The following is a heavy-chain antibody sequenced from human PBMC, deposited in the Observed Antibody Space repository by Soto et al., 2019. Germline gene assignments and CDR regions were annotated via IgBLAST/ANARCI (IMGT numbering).Heavy chain of an antibody. V-gene: IGHV3-7*01. D-gene: IGHD6-13*01. CDR2: IKQDGSDN. CDR1: GFTFSNYW. J-gene: IGHJ3*01. Sequence: EVQLVESGGGLVQPGGSLRLFCVASGFTFSNYWMSWVRQAPGKGLEWVANIKQDGSDNYYVDSVKGRFTISRDNAKNSLSLQMNSLRAEDTAVYYCARISSLAAAVWGQGTVVTVSS. CDR3: ARISSLAAAV.